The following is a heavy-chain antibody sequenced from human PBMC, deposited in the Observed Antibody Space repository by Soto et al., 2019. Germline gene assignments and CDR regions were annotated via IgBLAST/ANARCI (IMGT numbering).Heavy chain of an antibody. CDR3: AHRLYSCAWPRDSGVFDL. CDR1: GFSLSTGGVG. Sequence: SGPTLVNPTQTLTLTCTFSGFSLSTGGVGVGWIRQPPGKALEWLVLIYWDDDKRYSPSLKSRLTITKDTSKNHVVLTMTNMDPVYTATYYCAHRLYSCAWPRDSGVFDLWGQGTRVTVSS. J-gene: IGHJ4*02. CDR2: IYWDDDK. V-gene: IGHV2-5*02. D-gene: IGHD6-19*01.